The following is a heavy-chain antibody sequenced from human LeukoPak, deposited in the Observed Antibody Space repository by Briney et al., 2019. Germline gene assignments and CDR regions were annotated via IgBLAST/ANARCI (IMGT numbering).Heavy chain of an antibody. CDR3: ARDAFVVVVAATVDYYGMDV. CDR2: ISYDGSNK. D-gene: IGHD2-15*01. Sequence: PGGSLRLSCAASGFTFSSYAMHWVRQAPGKGLEWVAVISYDGSNKYYADSVKGRFTISRDNSKNTLYLQMNSLRAEDTAVYYCARDAFVVVVAATVDYYGMDVWGQGTTVTASS. V-gene: IGHV3-30-3*01. J-gene: IGHJ6*02. CDR1: GFTFSSYA.